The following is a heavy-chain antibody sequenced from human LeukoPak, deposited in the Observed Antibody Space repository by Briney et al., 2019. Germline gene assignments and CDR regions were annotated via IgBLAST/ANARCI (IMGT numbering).Heavy chain of an antibody. CDR1: GFTFSSYS. J-gene: IGHJ5*02. V-gene: IGHV3-21*01. D-gene: IGHD6-6*01. Sequence: GGSLRLSCAASGFTFSSYSMNWVRQAPGKGLEWVSSISSSSSYIYYADSVKGRFTISRDNAKNSLYLQMNSLRAEDTAVYYCATYSSSRRNWFDPWGQGTLVTVSS. CDR2: ISSSSSYI. CDR3: ATYSSSRRNWFDP.